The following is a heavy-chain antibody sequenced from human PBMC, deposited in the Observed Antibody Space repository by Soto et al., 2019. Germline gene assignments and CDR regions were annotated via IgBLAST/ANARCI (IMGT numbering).Heavy chain of an antibody. D-gene: IGHD6-13*01. CDR3: ARDAYSSSWYPPYYCGMDV. CDR2: IWYDGSNK. J-gene: IGHJ6*02. V-gene: IGHV3-33*01. CDR1: GFTFSSYG. Sequence: QVQLVESGGGVVQPGRSLRLSCAASGFTFSSYGMHWVRQAPGKGLEWVAVIWYDGSNKYYADSVKGRFTISRDNSKNTLYLQMNSLGAEDTAVYYCARDAYSSSWYPPYYCGMDVWGHGTTVTVSS.